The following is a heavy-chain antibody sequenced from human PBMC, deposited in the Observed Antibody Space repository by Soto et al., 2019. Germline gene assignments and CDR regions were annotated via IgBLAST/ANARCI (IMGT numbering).Heavy chain of an antibody. CDR2: ISFDGSHK. D-gene: IGHD3-9*01. CDR3: ASDYDILTGYYFGPGDY. Sequence: PGGSLRLSCRASGFTFRSYAMHWVRQAPGKGLEWVAVISFDGSHKYYADSVKGRFTISRDNSRNTLYLQMNSLRVEDTAVFYCASDYDILTGYYFGPGDYWGQGTLVTVSS. CDR1: GFTFRSYA. J-gene: IGHJ4*02. V-gene: IGHV3-30-3*01.